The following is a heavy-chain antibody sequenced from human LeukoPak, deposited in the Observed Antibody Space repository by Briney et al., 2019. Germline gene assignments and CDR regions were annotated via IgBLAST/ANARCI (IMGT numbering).Heavy chain of an antibody. V-gene: IGHV4-59*08. CDR1: GGSISSYY. CDR3: ARQGGGNRNGMDV. J-gene: IGHJ6*02. Sequence: KPSETLSLTCTVSGGSISSYYWTWIRQPPGKGLEWIGYIYYSGSTNYNPSLKSRVTISVDTSKNQFSLKLSSVTAADTAVYYCARQGGGNRNGMDVWGQGTTVTVSS. CDR2: IYYSGST. D-gene: IGHD4-23*01.